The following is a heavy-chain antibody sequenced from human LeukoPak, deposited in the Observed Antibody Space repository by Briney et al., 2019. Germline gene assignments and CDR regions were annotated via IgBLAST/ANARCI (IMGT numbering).Heavy chain of an antibody. CDR3: ARGKDDYGDYVRWFDP. CDR2: IYSGGGT. D-gene: IGHD4-17*01. Sequence: PGGSLRLSCAESGVTVSSNHMSWVRQAPGKGLEWVSAIYSGGGTYYADSVKGRFTLSRDNAKNSLYLQMNSLRAEDTAVYYCARGKDDYGDYVRWFDPWGQGTLVTVSS. CDR1: GVTVSSNH. V-gene: IGHV3-66*01. J-gene: IGHJ5*02.